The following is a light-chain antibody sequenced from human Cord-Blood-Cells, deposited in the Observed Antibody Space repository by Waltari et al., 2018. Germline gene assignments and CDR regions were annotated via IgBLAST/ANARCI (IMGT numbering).Light chain of an antibody. Sequence: EIVLTQSPGTLSLSPGERATLSCRASQRVSSSYLAWYQQKPGQAPRLLIYVASSRATGIPDRFSGSGSGTDFALTISRLEPEDFAGYYCQQYGSSPPGTFGQGTKLEIK. CDR3: QQYGSSPPGT. V-gene: IGKV3-20*01. CDR1: QRVSSSY. CDR2: VAS. J-gene: IGKJ2*01.